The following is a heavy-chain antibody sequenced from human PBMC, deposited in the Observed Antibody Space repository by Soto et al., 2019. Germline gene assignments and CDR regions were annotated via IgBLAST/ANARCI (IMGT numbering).Heavy chain of an antibody. CDR2: ISGSGGST. D-gene: IGHD6-6*01. CDR3: ARPAARPVDLYYFHY. V-gene: IGHV3-23*01. CDR1: GFTFSSYA. Sequence: PGGSLRLSCAASGFTFSSYAMSWVRQAPGKGLEWVSTISGSGGSTYYADSVKGRFTISRDNSKNTLYLQMNSLRAEDTAVYYCARPAARPVDLYYFHYWGQEIMVTVSS. J-gene: IGHJ4*02.